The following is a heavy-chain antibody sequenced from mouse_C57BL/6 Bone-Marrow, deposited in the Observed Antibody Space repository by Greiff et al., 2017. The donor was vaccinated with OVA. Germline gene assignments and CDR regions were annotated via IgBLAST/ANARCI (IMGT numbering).Heavy chain of an antibody. CDR1: GFTFSDYG. J-gene: IGHJ1*03. Sequence: DVMLVESGGGLVKPGGSLKLSCAASGFTFSDYGMHWVRQAPEKGLEWVAYISSGSSTIYYADTVKGRFTISRDNAKNTLFLQMTSLRSEDTAMYYCARGTTPGYFDVWGTGTTVTVSS. CDR3: ARGTTPGYFDV. V-gene: IGHV5-17*01. CDR2: ISSGSSTI. D-gene: IGHD2-13*01.